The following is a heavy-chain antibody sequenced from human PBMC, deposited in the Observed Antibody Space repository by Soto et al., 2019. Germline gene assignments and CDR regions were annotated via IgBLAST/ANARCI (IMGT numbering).Heavy chain of an antibody. D-gene: IGHD6-19*01. Sequence: PGESLKISCKGSGCSFTTYLIGWVRQMPGKGLEWMGIIYPGDSDTRYSPSFQGQVTISADKSISTAYLQWTSLKASDTAMYYCARSRRGAYSSGWYSPSGYYNYGIDVWGQGTKVTVSS. CDR2: IYPGDSDT. CDR3: ARSRRGAYSSGWYSPSGYYNYGIDV. V-gene: IGHV5-51*01. J-gene: IGHJ6*02. CDR1: GCSFTTYL.